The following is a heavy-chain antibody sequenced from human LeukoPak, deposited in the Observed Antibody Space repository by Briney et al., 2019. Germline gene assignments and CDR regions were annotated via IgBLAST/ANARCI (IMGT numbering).Heavy chain of an antibody. J-gene: IGHJ4*02. Sequence: GGSLRLSCAASGFTFSSYGMHWVRQAPGKGLEWVAFIRYDGSNKYYADSVKGRFTISRDNSKNTLYLQMNSLRAEDTAVYYCARARTIAVAGQPVDYGGQGTLVTVSS. D-gene: IGHD6-19*01. CDR1: GFTFSSYG. CDR2: IRYDGSNK. V-gene: IGHV3-30*02. CDR3: ARARTIAVAGQPVDY.